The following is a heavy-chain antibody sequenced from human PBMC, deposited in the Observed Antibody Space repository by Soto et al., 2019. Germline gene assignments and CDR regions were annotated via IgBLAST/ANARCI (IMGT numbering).Heavy chain of an antibody. Sequence: SETLSLTCAVYGGSFSGYYWSWIRQPPGKGLEWIGEINHSGSTNYNPSLKSRVTISVDTSKNQFSLKLSSVTAADTAVYYCATIPSRHSSSDDYWGQGTLVTVSS. D-gene: IGHD6-6*01. CDR1: GGSFSGYY. J-gene: IGHJ4*02. V-gene: IGHV4-34*01. CDR3: ATIPSRHSSSDDY. CDR2: INHSGST.